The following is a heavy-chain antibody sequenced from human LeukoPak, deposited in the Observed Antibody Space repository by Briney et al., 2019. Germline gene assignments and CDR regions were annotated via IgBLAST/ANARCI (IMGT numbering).Heavy chain of an antibody. D-gene: IGHD3-10*01. Sequence: ASVKVSCKASGYTFSDYYINWVRQAPGQGLEWMGRVNPNSGGTNYAQKFQGRVTMTRDTSISTAYMELSRLRSDDTAVYYCARESGYITMVNGIDYWGQGTLVTVSS. J-gene: IGHJ4*02. CDR1: GYTFSDYY. V-gene: IGHV1-2*06. CDR2: VNPNSGGT. CDR3: ARESGYITMVNGIDY.